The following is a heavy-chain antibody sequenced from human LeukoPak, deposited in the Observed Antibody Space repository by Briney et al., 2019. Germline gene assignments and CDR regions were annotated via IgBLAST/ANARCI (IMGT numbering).Heavy chain of an antibody. CDR1: GFTFSSYA. D-gene: IGHD2-2*02. CDR3: ARDGDCSSTSCYTDDAFDI. Sequence: PGGSLRLSCAASGFTFSSYAMSWVRQAPGKGLEWVSSISSSSSYIYYADSVKGRFTISRDNAKNTLYLQMNSLRAEDTAVYYCARDGDCSSTSCYTDDAFDIWGQGTMVTVSS. CDR2: ISSSSSYI. J-gene: IGHJ3*02. V-gene: IGHV3-21*01.